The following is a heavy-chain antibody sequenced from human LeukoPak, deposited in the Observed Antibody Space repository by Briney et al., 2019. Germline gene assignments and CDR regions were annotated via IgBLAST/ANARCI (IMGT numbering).Heavy chain of an antibody. Sequence: GGSLRLSYAASGFTFSSYAMHWVRQAPGKGLEWVAVISYDGSNKYYADSVKGRFTISRDNSKNTLYLQMNSLRAEDTAVYYCARSSSTSCYRYWGQGTLVTVSS. CDR3: ARSSSTSCYRY. J-gene: IGHJ4*02. V-gene: IGHV3-30-3*01. D-gene: IGHD2-2*01. CDR2: ISYDGSNK. CDR1: GFTFSSYA.